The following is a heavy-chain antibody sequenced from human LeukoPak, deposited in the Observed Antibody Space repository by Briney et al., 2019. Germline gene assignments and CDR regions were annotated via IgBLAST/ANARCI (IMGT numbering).Heavy chain of an antibody. CDR1: GGSVSSGSYY. D-gene: IGHD4-17*01. CDR3: AKQMTTVTTFDY. Sequence: SETLSFTCTVSGGSVSSGSYYWRWIRQPPGKGLEWIGYIYYSGSTNYNPSLKSRVTISVDTSKNQFSLKLSSVTAADTAVYYCAKQMTTVTTFDYWGRGTLVTVSS. J-gene: IGHJ4*02. CDR2: IYYSGST. V-gene: IGHV4-61*01.